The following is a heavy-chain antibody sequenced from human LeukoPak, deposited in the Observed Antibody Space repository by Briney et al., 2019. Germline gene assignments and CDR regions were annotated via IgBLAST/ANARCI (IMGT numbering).Heavy chain of an antibody. Sequence: GGSLRLSCAASGFTFSTYAMSWVRQAPGKGLEWVSAIGDTTYYADSVEGRFTISRDNSKNTLYLQMNSLRAEDAAIYYCAKAFAFVGANFFDYWGQGTLVTVSS. CDR1: GFTFSTYA. J-gene: IGHJ4*02. CDR3: AKAFAFVGANFFDY. CDR2: IGDTT. D-gene: IGHD1-26*01. V-gene: IGHV3-23*01.